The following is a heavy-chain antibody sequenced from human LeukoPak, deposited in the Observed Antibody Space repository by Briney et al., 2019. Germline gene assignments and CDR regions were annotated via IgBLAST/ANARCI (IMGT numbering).Heavy chain of an antibody. V-gene: IGHV1-2*02. CDR3: ARDESDTAMVTYYYYMDV. D-gene: IGHD5-18*01. Sequence: ASVKVSCKASGYTFTGYYMHWVRQAPGQGLEWMGWINPNSGGTNYAQKFQGRVTMTRDTSISTAYMELSRLRSDDTAVYYCARDESDTAMVTYYYYMDVWGKETTVTVSS. J-gene: IGHJ6*03. CDR1: GYTFTGYY. CDR2: INPNSGGT.